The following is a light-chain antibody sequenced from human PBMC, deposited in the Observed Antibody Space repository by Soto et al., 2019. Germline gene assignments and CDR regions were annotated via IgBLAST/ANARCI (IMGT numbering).Light chain of an antibody. CDR3: SVWDANLSAWV. J-gene: IGLJ3*02. V-gene: IGLV1-47*01. Sequence: QSVLTRPPSASGTPGQRVTISCSGSSSNIGKNYVYWYQQLPGTAPKLLIYRNNQRPSGVPDQFSGSKSGTSASLAISGLRSEDEADYYCSVWDANLSAWVFGGGTKLTVL. CDR1: SSNIGKNY. CDR2: RNN.